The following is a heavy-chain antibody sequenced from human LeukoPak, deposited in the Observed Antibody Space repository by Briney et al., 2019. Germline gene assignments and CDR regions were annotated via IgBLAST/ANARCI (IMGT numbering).Heavy chain of an antibody. CDR2: IYYSGST. CDR3: AKELRVAVAGHDDY. CDR1: SGSISSSNYF. Sequence: SETLSLTCTVSSGSISSSNYFWGWIRQPPGKGLEWIGSIYYSGSTYYNPSLKSRVTISVDTSKNQFSLKLISVTAADTAVYYCAKELRVAVAGHDDYWGQGTLVTVSS. D-gene: IGHD6-19*01. J-gene: IGHJ4*02. V-gene: IGHV4-39*07.